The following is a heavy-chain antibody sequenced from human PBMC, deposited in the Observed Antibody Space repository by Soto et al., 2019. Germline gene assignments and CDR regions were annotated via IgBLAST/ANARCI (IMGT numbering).Heavy chain of an antibody. CDR1: GFTVSSNY. J-gene: IGHJ6*02. CDR2: TYSGGST. V-gene: IGHV3-53*01. Sequence: EVQLVESGGGLIQPGGSLRLSCAASGFTVSSNYMSWVRQAQGKGLEWVSVTYSGGSTYYADSVKGRFTIARENSKNTLYLQMNSLRAEDTDVYYCARPIVGATWNYYYGMDVWGQGTTVTVSS. D-gene: IGHD1-26*01. CDR3: ARPIVGATWNYYYGMDV.